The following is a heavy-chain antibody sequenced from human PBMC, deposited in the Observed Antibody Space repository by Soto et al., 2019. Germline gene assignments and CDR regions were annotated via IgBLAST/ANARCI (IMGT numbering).Heavy chain of an antibody. D-gene: IGHD6-6*01. CDR3: AKAAVLSSSARIADYYYYYMDV. J-gene: IGHJ6*03. Sequence: GGSLRLSCAASGFTFSSYGMHWVRQAPGKGLEWVAVISYSGGNTYSADSVKGRFIISRDNSKSTLYLQMNSLRADDTAVYYCAKAAVLSSSARIADYYYYYMDVWGKGTSVTVSS. CDR2: ISYSGGNT. CDR1: GFTFSSYG. V-gene: IGHV3-30*18.